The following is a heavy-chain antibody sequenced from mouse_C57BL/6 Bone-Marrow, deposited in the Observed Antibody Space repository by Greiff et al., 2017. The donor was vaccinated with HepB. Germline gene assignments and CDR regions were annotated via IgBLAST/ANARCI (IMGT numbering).Heavy chain of an antibody. V-gene: IGHV5-9*01. CDR2: ISGGGGNT. J-gene: IGHJ1*03. CDR1: GFTFSSYT. CDR3: ARHCYGSSPWYFDV. D-gene: IGHD1-1*01. Sequence: EVKLVESGGGLVKPGGSLKLSCAASGFTFSSYTMSWVRQTPEKRLEWVATISGGGGNTYYPDSVKGRFTISRDNAKNTLYLQMSSLRSEDTALYYCARHCYGSSPWYFDVWGTGTTVTVSS.